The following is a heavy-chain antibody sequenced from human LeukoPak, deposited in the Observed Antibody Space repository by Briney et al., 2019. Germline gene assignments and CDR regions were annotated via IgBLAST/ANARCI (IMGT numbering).Heavy chain of an antibody. Sequence: SGGSLRLSCAASGFTVSSNYMSWVRQAPGKGLEWVSVIYSGGSTYYADSVKGRFTISRDNSKNTLYLQMNSLRAEDTAVYYCARELVYYYDSSGYYERGYFDYWGQGTLVTVSS. CDR2: IYSGGST. CDR3: ARELVYYYDSSGYYERGYFDY. J-gene: IGHJ4*02. CDR1: GFTVSSNY. D-gene: IGHD3-22*01. V-gene: IGHV3-66*02.